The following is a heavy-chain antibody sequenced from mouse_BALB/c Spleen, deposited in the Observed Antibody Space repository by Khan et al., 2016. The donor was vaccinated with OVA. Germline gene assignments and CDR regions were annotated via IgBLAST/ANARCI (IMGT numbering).Heavy chain of an antibody. CDR3: ASHLTGSFAY. CDR2: ISSGGDYT. D-gene: IGHD4-1*01. Sequence: EVELVESGGDLVEPGGSLKLSCAASGFTFSSYSMSWVRQTPDKRLEWVATISSGGDYTYYPDIVKGRFTISRANAKNTLYLQMSSLKSEDTAMYYCASHLTGSFAYWGQGTLVAGSA. J-gene: IGHJ3*01. CDR1: GFTFSSYS. V-gene: IGHV5-6*01.